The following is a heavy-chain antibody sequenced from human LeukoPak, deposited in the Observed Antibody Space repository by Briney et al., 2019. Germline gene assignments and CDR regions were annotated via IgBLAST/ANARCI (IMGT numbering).Heavy chain of an antibody. CDR2: INPDSGVT. CDR1: GYTFTGYY. CDR3: ARGDGSNSYFDY. Sequence: ASVNLSCKTSGYTFTGYYMQWVLQPPGQGLEWMGWINPDSGVTSYTQKLQGRVAVTRDTSISTSYMELSRLTSDDTAVYYCARGDGSNSYFDYWGQGTLVSVPS. D-gene: IGHD5-24*01. J-gene: IGHJ4*02. V-gene: IGHV1-2*02.